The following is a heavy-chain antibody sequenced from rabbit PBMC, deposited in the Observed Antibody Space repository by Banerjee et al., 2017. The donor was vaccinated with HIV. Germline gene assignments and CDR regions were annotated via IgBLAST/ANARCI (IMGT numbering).Heavy chain of an antibody. Sequence: QSLEESGGDLVKPGASLTLTCTASGFDFSSNGISWVRQAPGKGLEWIGCIDASSSGNTWYASWAKGRFTISKTSSTTVTLQMTSLTAADTATYFCARDESRPGYHGYMALWGQGTLVTVS. J-gene: IGHJ4*01. V-gene: IGHV1S40*01. CDR3: ARDESRPGYHGYMAL. CDR2: IDASSSGNT. CDR1: GFDFSSNG. D-gene: IGHD3-1*01.